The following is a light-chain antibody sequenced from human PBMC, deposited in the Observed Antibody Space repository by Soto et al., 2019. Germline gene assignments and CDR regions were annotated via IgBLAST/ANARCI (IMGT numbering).Light chain of an antibody. CDR2: EVT. V-gene: IGLV2-8*01. J-gene: IGLJ1*01. CDR1: SSDVGGYDY. CDR3: SSYTGGNPSYV. Sequence: QSVLTQPPSASGSPGQSVTISCTGTSSDVGGYDYVSWYQQHPGKAPKLMTYEVTIRPSGVSDRFSGSKSGNTASLTVSGLQAEDEADYYCSSYTGGNPSYVFGTGTKV.